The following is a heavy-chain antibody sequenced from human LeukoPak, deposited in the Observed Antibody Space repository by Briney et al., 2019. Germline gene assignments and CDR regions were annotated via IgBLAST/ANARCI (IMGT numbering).Heavy chain of an antibody. D-gene: IGHD3-10*01. CDR1: GGTFSSYA. CDR2: INPDNGYT. V-gene: IGHV1-18*01. J-gene: IGHJ4*02. Sequence: ASVKVSCKASGGTFSSYAISWVRQAPGQGLEWMGWINPDNGYTNSSQKFQGRVTMTTDTATRTAYMELRSLRSDDTALYYCARKLVLDYWGQGTLVTVSS. CDR3: ARKLVLDY.